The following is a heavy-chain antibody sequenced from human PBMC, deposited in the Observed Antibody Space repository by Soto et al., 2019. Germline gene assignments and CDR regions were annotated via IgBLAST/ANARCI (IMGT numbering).Heavy chain of an antibody. Sequence: EVQLVESGGGLVQPGGSLRLSCVVSGLTFSDHYMGWVRQAPGKGVDWVGRIRDRVQSYTIEYAASVKGRFTISRDDSRNSLYLYMNSLKMYDTAVYYCVSLWSVTGSRDYWGRGTLVTVSS. D-gene: IGHD1-20*01. CDR1: GLTFSDHY. CDR2: IRDRVQSYTI. J-gene: IGHJ4*02. V-gene: IGHV3-72*01. CDR3: VSLWSVTGSRDY.